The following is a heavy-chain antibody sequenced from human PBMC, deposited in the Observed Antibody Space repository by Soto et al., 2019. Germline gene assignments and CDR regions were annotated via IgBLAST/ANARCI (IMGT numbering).Heavy chain of an antibody. Sequence: SLTLSGAASGLLSRGFPTQLVRQNPSKGLEWVAVIAYDGSTNLYTDYVKGRFTIARDNSKNILYPQMNSLTIEDTAVFYWARSTSSTLNNYYGMDPWGQGTLVTVSS. CDR1: GLLSRGFP. D-gene: IGHD6-6*01. V-gene: IGHV3-30*03. CDR2: IAYDGSTN. CDR3: ARSTSSTLNNYYGMDP. J-gene: IGHJ5*02.